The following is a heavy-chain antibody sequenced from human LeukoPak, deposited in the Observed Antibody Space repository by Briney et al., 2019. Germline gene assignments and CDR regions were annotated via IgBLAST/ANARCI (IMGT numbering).Heavy chain of an antibody. D-gene: IGHD5-12*01. V-gene: IGHV3-48*02. J-gene: IGHJ4*02. CDR1: GFTFSSYG. Sequence: GGSLRLPCAASGFTFSSYGMNWLRQAPGKRLEWVSYISSSSDSIYYADSVKGRFTISRDNAENSLYLQMNSLRDEDTAVYYCARAMRSGYDYWGQGTLVTVSS. CDR3: ARAMRSGYDY. CDR2: ISSSSDSI.